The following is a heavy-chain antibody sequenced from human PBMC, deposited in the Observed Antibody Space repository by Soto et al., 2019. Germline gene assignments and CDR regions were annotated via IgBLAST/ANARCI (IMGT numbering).Heavy chain of an antibody. CDR1: GFTFDDYT. CDR2: ITLSSRNI. Sequence: EEQLVESGGGLVQPGRSLRLSCAGSGFTFDDYTMHWVRQAPGKGLEWVAGITLSSRNIAYADSVKGRFTISRDNAKNSLYLQMGSLRPEDTALYYCAKDWEVVTGNGAFDVWGRGTMVTVSS. CDR3: AKDWEVVTGNGAFDV. J-gene: IGHJ3*01. V-gene: IGHV3-9*01. D-gene: IGHD2-21*02.